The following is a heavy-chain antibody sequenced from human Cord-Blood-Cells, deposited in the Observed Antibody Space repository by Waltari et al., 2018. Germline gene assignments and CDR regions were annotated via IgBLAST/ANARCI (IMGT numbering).Heavy chain of an antibody. CDR2: FDPEDGET. J-gene: IGHJ4*02. CDR1: RYPLTELP. V-gene: IGHV1-24*01. CDR3: ATEGYSSGWYDY. D-gene: IGHD6-19*01. Sequence: QVQLVQSGAEVKKPGASVKVSCKVSRYPLTELPMHSVRQAPGKGLEWMGGFDPEDGETIYAQKFQGRVTMTEDTSTDTAYMELSSLRSEDTAVYYCATEGYSSGWYDYWGQGTLVTVSS.